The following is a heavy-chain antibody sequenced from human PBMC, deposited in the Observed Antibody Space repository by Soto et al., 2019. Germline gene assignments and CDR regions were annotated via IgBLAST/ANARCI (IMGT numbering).Heavy chain of an antibody. CDR3: ARAPSSGRVWFDP. J-gene: IGHJ5*02. CDR1: GGSISSGGYY. Sequence: PSETLCLTCTVSGGSISSGGYYWSWIRQHPGKGPEWIGYIYYSGSTYYNPSLKSRVTISVDTSKNQFSLKLSSVTAADTAVYYCARAPSSGRVWFDPWGQGTLVTVSS. D-gene: IGHD6-19*01. CDR2: IYYSGST. V-gene: IGHV4-31*03.